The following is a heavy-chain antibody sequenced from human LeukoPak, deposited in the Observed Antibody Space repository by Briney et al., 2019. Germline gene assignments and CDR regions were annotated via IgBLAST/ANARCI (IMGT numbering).Heavy chain of an antibody. J-gene: IGHJ4*02. CDR3: ARDTWRAVAGIPFDY. CDR2: IWYDGSNK. CDR1: GFTFSSYA. Sequence: VQPGRSLRLSCSASGFTFSSYAMHWVRQAPGKGLEWVAVIWYDGSNKYYADSVKGRFTISRDNSKNTLYLQMNSLRAEDTAVYYCARDTWRAVAGIPFDYWGQGTLVTVSS. D-gene: IGHD6-19*01. V-gene: IGHV3-33*01.